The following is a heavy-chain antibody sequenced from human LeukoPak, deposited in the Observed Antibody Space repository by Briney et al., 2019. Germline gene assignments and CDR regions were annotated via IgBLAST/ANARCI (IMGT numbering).Heavy chain of an antibody. V-gene: IGHV4-34*01. Sequence: PSETLSLTCAVYGGSFSGYYWSWIRQPPGRGLEWIGEINHSGSTNYNPSLKSRVTISVDTSKNQFSLKLSSVTAADTAVYYCARLYGVPGYYDSSGYPSRFDPWGQGTLVTVSS. CDR2: INHSGST. J-gene: IGHJ5*02. D-gene: IGHD3-22*01. CDR1: GGSFSGYY. CDR3: ARLYGVPGYYDSSGYPSRFDP.